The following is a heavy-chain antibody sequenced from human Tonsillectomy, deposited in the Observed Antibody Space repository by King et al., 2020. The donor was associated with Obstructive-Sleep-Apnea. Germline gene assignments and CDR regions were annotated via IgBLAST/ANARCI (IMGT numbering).Heavy chain of an antibody. CDR3: AGGTSNLNVGYFDY. Sequence: VQLVESGGGLVQPGGSLRLSCAASGFTFSTYWMSWVRQAPGKGLEWVANIKQDGRAVDYVDSGKGRFTISRDNAENSLYLQMKSLRVEDTAVYYCAGGTSNLNVGYFDYWGQGILVTVSS. V-gene: IGHV3-7*01. CDR2: IKQDGRAV. CDR1: GFTFSTYW. D-gene: IGHD1-14*01. J-gene: IGHJ4*02.